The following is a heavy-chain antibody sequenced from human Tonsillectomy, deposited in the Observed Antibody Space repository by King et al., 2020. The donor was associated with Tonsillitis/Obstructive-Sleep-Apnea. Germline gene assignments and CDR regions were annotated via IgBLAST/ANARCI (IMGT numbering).Heavy chain of an antibody. V-gene: IGHV5-10-1*01. CDR3: AIRYSSSWSN. J-gene: IGHJ4*02. CDR1: GSTFISYW. D-gene: IGHD6-13*01. CDR2: IDPSDSYT. Sequence: QLVQSGAEVKKPGESLRISCQGSGSTFISYWITWVRQMPGKGLEWMGKIDPSDSYTSYSPSFQGHVTISADKSISTAYLQWSSLKASDTAMYYCAIRYSSSWSNWGQGTLVTVSS.